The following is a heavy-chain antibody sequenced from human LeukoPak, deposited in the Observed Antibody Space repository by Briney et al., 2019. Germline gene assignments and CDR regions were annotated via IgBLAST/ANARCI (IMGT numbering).Heavy chain of an antibody. V-gene: IGHV3-7*01. CDR3: ARDISDQYGDYFDY. D-gene: IGHD2-2*01. CDR1: GFTFSSYW. J-gene: IGHJ4*02. CDR2: IKQDGSEK. Sequence: GGSLRLSCAASGFTFSSYWISWVRQAPGKGLEWVANIKQDGSEKYYVDSVKGRFTISRDNAKNSLYLQMNSLRAEDTAVYYCARDISDQYGDYFDYWGQGTLVTVSS.